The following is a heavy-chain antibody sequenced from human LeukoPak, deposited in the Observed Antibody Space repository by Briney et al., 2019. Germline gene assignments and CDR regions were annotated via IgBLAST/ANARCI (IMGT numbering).Heavy chain of an antibody. V-gene: IGHV4-4*02. CDR1: GGSITSSHW. D-gene: IGHD6-19*01. CDR3: ARRSSGWNGFGY. CDR2: IYHRETT. J-gene: IGHJ4*02. Sequence: SGTLSLTCAVSGGSITSSHWWSWVRQPPGKGLEWIGEIYHRETTNYNPSLTSRLTISVDKSNHQFSLKLTSVTAADTPMYYCARRSSGWNGFGYWGQGTLVTVSS.